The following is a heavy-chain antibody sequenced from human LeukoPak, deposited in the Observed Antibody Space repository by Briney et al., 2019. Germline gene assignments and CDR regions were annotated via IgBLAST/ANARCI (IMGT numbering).Heavy chain of an antibody. V-gene: IGHV3-7*03. CDR1: GFTVSSNY. J-gene: IGHJ4*02. D-gene: IGHD3-22*01. Sequence: GGSLRLSCAASGFTVSSNYMSWVRQAPGKGLEWVGNIKQDGSEKDYVDSVKGRFTISRDNAKNSLYLQMNSLRVEDTAVYYCAKDGYYGYYYDSSGYLEYYFDYWGQGTLVTVFS. CDR2: IKQDGSEK. CDR3: AKDGYYGYYYDSSGYLEYYFDY.